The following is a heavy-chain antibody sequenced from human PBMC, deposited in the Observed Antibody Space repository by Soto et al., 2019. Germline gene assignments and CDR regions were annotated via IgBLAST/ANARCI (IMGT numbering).Heavy chain of an antibody. Sequence: SQTMSLTCTVSGASISSSYWSWIRQSPERGLEWIAYVYHTGATNYNPSLKSRVTISLDTSKGQFSLNLTSLTTADTAVYFCARGGNRYSNVASGVGGFDYWGQGSLVTVSS. D-gene: IGHD5-12*01. CDR3: ARGGNRYSNVASGVGGFDY. CDR1: GASISSSY. CDR2: VYHTGAT. V-gene: IGHV4-59*01. J-gene: IGHJ4*02.